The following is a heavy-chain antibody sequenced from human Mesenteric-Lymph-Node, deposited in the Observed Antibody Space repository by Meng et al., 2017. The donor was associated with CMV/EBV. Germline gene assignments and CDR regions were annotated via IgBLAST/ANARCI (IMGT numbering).Heavy chain of an antibody. CDR2: IGTGGDT. D-gene: IGHD3-16*01. CDR3: ARMAYVPLYGIDV. V-gene: IGHV3-13*01. Sequence: GGPLRLSCAASGFTFSSYDMHWGRQATGKGLEWVSIIGTGGDTYYPGSVKGRFTISREDAKNSLYLQMNSLRAGDTAVYYCARMAYVPLYGIDVWGQGTTVTVSS. J-gene: IGHJ6*02. CDR1: GFTFSSYD.